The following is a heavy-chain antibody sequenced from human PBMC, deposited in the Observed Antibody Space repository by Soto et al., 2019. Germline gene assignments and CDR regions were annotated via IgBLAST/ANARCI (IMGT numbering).Heavy chain of an antibody. J-gene: IGHJ3*02. Sequence: HPGGSLRLSCAASGFTVNGKKYITWVRQAPGKGLEWVSALYIAEGTFYADSVKGRFTVSIDSSKNTVYLQMNNLSPEDTAVYYCATWMLLENAFDTSGLWTMAPVSS. D-gene: IGHD3-16*01. CDR3: ATWMLLENAFDT. CDR1: GFTVNGKKY. V-gene: IGHV3-53*01. CDR2: LYIAEGT.